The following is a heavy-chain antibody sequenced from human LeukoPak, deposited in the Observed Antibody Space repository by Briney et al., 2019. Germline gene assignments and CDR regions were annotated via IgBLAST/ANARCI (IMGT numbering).Heavy chain of an antibody. CDR1: GFTFTTCA. CDR3: AKDPQPAPMGAYFDF. V-gene: IGHV3-23*01. Sequence: GGSLRLSCAASGFTFTTCAMNWVRQAPGEGLEWVSTIGETGGVTYYADSVKGRFTISRDNSKNTLYLQMNSLRAEDTAVYYCAKDPQPAPMGAYFDFWGQGTLVTVSS. J-gene: IGHJ4*02. D-gene: IGHD2-2*01. CDR2: IGETGGVT.